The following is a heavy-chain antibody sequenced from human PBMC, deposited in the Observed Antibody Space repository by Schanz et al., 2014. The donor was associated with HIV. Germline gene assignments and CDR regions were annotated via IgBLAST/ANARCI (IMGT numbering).Heavy chain of an antibody. CDR3: VRGLLFQGFFDS. D-gene: IGHD3-10*01. CDR2: ISGSGGST. J-gene: IGHJ4*02. V-gene: IGHV3-23*01. CDR1: GFPFSNFA. Sequence: EVQLLESGGGLVQPGGSLRLSCVASGFPFSNFAMSWVRQDPGRGLEWVSAISGSGGSTYYADSVKGRFTISRDNSKNTLYLQMNSLRAEDTAVYYCVRGLLFQGFFDSWGQGALVTVSS.